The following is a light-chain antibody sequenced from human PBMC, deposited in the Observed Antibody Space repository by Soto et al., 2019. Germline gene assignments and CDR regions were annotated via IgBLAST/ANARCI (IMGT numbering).Light chain of an antibody. CDR2: EVN. J-gene: IGLJ1*01. Sequence: QSALTQPASVSASPGQSITISCTGTSSDVGASNYVSWYQQHPGKAPKLIIYEVNNRPSGVSNRYSGSKSGSTASLTISGRQAEDEADYHCSSYTSSSTLAYVFGTGTKVTVL. CDR3: SSYTSSSTLAYV. CDR1: SSDVGASNY. V-gene: IGLV2-14*01.